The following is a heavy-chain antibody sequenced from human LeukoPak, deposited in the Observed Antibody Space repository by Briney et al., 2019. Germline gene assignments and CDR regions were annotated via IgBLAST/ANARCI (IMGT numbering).Heavy chain of an antibody. CDR2: ISSSSSYI. J-gene: IGHJ5*02. CDR3: ARDGVPARLVAWFDP. Sequence: AGGSLRLSCAASGFTFSGYTMNWVRQAPGKGLEWVSSISSSSSYIYYADSVKGRFTISRDNAKNSLYLQMNSLRPEDTAVYYCARDGVPARLVAWFDPWGQGTRVTVSS. CDR1: GFTFSGYT. V-gene: IGHV3-21*01. D-gene: IGHD1-1*01.